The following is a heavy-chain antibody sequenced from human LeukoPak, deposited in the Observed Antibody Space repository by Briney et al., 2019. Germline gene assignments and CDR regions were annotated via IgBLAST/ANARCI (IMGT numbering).Heavy chain of an antibody. CDR1: GFTFSNYR. D-gene: IGHD6-13*01. CDR2: VSRDGTNT. J-gene: IGHJ4*02. CDR3: SNFKSVAGTYYFDS. Sequence: GGSLKLSCTASGFTFSNYRMHWVRQAPGKGLVWVSRVSRDGTNTNYADSVKGRFTISRGNSKNTMYLKMNNLRAEDTAVYYCSNFKSVAGTYYFDSWGQGTLVSVSS. V-gene: IGHV3-74*01.